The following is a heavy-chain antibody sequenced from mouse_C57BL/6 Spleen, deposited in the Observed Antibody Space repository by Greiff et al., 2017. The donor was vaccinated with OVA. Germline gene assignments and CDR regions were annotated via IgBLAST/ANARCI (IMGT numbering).Heavy chain of an antibody. J-gene: IGHJ2*01. CDR1: GYTFTDYY. V-gene: IGHV1-76*01. CDR3: AREEVVFDY. D-gene: IGHD1-1*02. Sequence: VKLVESGAELVRPGASVKLSCKASGYTFTDYYINWVKQRPGQGLEWIARIYPGSGNTYYNEKFKGKATLTAEKSSSTAYMQLSSLTSEDSAVYFCAREEVVFDYWGQGTTLTVSS. CDR2: IYPGSGNT.